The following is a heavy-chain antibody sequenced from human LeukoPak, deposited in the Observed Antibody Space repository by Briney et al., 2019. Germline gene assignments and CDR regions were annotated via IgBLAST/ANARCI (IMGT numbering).Heavy chain of an antibody. CDR2: ISYDGDKK. CDR3: AKDQAAAGTDAPMDV. CDR1: GFTFNNYA. D-gene: IGHD6-13*01. J-gene: IGHJ6*02. Sequence: GGSLRLSCTTSGFTFNNYAIHWVRQTPDKGLEWVALISYDGDKKYYRDSVKGRLSISRDNSLHTVYLQMNNLREEDSAVYYCAKDQAAAGTDAPMDVWGQGTTVIVSS. V-gene: IGHV3-30-3*01.